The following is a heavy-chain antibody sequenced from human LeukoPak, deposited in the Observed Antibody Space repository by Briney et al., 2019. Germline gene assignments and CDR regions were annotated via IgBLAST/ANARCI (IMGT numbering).Heavy chain of an antibody. V-gene: IGHV4-59*08. CDR2: IHYRGST. CDR1: GGSISSYY. Sequence: SETLSLTCTVSGGSISSYYWSWIRQPPGKGLEWIGYIHYRGSTNYNPSLKSRVTISVDTSKHQFSLKLSSVTAADTAVYYCASGGYSYGYPTWWGQGTLVTVSS. J-gene: IGHJ4*02. CDR3: ASGGYSYGYPTW. D-gene: IGHD5-18*01.